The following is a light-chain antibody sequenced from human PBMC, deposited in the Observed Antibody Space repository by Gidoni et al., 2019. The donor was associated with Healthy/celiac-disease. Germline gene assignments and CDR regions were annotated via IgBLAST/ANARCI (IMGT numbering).Light chain of an antibody. V-gene: IGKV1-27*01. J-gene: IGKJ4*01. CDR2: AAS. CDR1: QGISKD. Sequence: DIQMTQSPSSLSASVGDRVTLTCRASQGISKDVAWYQQKPGKVPKLLIYAASTLQSGVPSRFSGSGSGTDFTLTLSSLQPEDVATYYCQKYNSAPALTFGGGTKVEIK. CDR3: QKYNSAPALT.